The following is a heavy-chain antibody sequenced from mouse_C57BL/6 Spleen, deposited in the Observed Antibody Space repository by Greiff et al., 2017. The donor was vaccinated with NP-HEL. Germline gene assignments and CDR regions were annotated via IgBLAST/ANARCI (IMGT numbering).Heavy chain of an antibody. CDR3: ARDQLGRRGYFDY. Sequence: EVQRVESGGGLVKPGGSLKLSCAASGFTFSSYAMSWVRQTPEKRLEWVATISDGGSYTYYPDNVKGRFTISRDNAKNNLYLQMSHLKSEDTAMYYCARDQLGRRGYFDYWGQGTTLTVSS. CDR1: GFTFSSYA. V-gene: IGHV5-4*01. D-gene: IGHD4-1*02. J-gene: IGHJ2*01. CDR2: ISDGGSYT.